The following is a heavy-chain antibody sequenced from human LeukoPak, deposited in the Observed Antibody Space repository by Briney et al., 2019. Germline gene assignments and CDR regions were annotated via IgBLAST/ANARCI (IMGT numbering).Heavy chain of an antibody. J-gene: IGHJ5*02. D-gene: IGHD6-6*01. Sequence: SETLSLTCTVSGGSISSGGYYWSWIRQHPGKGLEWIGYIYYSGSTFYNPSLKSRVTMSVDTSKNQFSLKLSSVTAADTAVYYCARGSRIAARQERFDPWGQGTLVTVSS. CDR2: IYYSGST. CDR1: GGSISSGGYY. V-gene: IGHV4-31*03. CDR3: ARGSRIAARQERFDP.